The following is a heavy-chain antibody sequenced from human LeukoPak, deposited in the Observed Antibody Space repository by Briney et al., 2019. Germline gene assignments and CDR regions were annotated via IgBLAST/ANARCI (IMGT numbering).Heavy chain of an antibody. D-gene: IGHD1-7*01. CDR2: ISGSGGGT. J-gene: IGHJ4*02. CDR3: AREDDWNYEDY. CDR1: GFTFSTYS. V-gene: IGHV3-23*01. Sequence: GGSLRLSCAASGFTFSTYSMSWVRQAAGKGLEWVSLISGSGGGTYYADSVKGRFTISRDNSKNTLYLQMNSLRAEDTAIYYCAREDDWNYEDYWGQGTLVTVSS.